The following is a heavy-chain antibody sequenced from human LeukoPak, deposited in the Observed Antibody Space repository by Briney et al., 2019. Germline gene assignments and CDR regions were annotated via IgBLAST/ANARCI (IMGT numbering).Heavy chain of an antibody. J-gene: IGHJ6*02. CDR3: ARLQGSSWYGRDYYYYGMDV. V-gene: IGHV4-59*08. D-gene: IGHD6-13*01. Sequence: SETLSLTCTVSGGSISSYYWSWIRQPPGKGLEWIGYIYYSGSTNYNPSLKSRVTISVDTSKNQFSLKLSSVTAADTAVYYCARLQGSSWYGRDYYYYGMDVWGQGTTVTVS. CDR2: IYYSGST. CDR1: GGSISSYY.